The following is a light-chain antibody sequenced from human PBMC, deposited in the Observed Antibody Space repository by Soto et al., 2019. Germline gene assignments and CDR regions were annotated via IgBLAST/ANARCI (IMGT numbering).Light chain of an antibody. CDR1: NIASKS. CDR3: QVWDISSDQYL. CDR2: DDS. Sequence: ELTHPPSVSVAPGQTARITCGGNNIASKSVHWYQQRPGQAPVLVLYDDSNRPSGIPERFSGSNSGSTATLTISSVEAGDEADYFCQVWDISSDQYLFGTGTKVTVL. V-gene: IGLV3-21*02. J-gene: IGLJ1*01.